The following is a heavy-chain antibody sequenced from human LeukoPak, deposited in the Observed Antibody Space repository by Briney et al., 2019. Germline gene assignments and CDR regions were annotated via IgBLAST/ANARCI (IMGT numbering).Heavy chain of an antibody. CDR3: AKDTAAAGD. CDR1: GFAFSSYG. CDR2: ISYDGSNK. D-gene: IGHD6-13*01. Sequence: GGSLRLSCAASGFAFSSYGMHWVRQAPGKGLEWVAVISYDGSNKYYADSVKGRFTISRDNSKNTLYLQTNSLRAEDTAVYYCAKDTAAAGDWGQGTLVTVSS. J-gene: IGHJ4*02. V-gene: IGHV3-30*18.